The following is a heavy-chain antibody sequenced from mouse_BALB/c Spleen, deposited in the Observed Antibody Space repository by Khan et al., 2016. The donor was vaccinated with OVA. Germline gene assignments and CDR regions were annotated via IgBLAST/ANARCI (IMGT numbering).Heavy chain of an antibody. Sequence: QVQLKESGPGLVAPSQSLSITCTVSGFSLSRYNIHWVRQPPGKGLEWLGMIWGGGGTDYTSTLKSRLSISKDNSKSQVFLKLNSLQTDDTAMYYCARANYRYDGYYAMDDWGQGTSVTVSS. D-gene: IGHD2-14*01. J-gene: IGHJ4*01. CDR2: IWGGGGT. CDR3: ARANYRYDGYYAMDD. V-gene: IGHV2-6-4*01. CDR1: GFSLSRYN.